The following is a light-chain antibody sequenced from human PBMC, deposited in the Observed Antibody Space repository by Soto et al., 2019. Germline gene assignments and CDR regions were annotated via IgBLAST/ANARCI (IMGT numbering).Light chain of an antibody. J-gene: IGKJ1*01. CDR2: KAS. CDR1: QTISSW. Sequence: DIQMTQSPSTLSGSVGDRVTITCLASQTISSWLAWYQQKPGKAPKLLIYKASTLKSGVPSRFSGSGSGTEVTLTISSLQPDDFATYYCQHDKSYSESFGQGTKVELK. CDR3: QHDKSYSES. V-gene: IGKV1-5*03.